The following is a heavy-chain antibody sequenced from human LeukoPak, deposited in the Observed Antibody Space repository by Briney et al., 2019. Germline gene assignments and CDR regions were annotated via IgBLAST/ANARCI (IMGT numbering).Heavy chain of an antibody. V-gene: IGHV4-34*01. CDR1: GGSFGGYY. Sequence: SETLSLTCAVQGGSFGGYYWTWIRQPPGKGLEWIGEVNQSGGTDYNPSLKSRVTISVDTSKNQFSLKVNSVTAADTAVYYCARGTPHYYSYFMDVWAKGTTVTVSS. CDR3: ARGTPHYYSYFMDV. J-gene: IGHJ6*03. CDR2: VNQSGGT.